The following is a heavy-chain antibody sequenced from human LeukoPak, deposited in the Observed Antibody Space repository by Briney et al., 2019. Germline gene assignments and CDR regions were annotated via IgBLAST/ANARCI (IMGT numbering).Heavy chain of an antibody. Sequence: KPSETLSLTCSVSGGSISGDGYHWGWIRRPPGKGLEWIGSIYYSGSTCYKTSLKSRVTIDVDTSKNQFSLKLSYVTAADTAVYYCARTSHSGYMVRGVLYYGMDVWGQGTTVTVSS. J-gene: IGHJ6*02. CDR1: GGSISGDGYH. D-gene: IGHD3-10*01. CDR3: ARTSHSGYMVRGVLYYGMDV. CDR2: IYYSGST. V-gene: IGHV4-39*01.